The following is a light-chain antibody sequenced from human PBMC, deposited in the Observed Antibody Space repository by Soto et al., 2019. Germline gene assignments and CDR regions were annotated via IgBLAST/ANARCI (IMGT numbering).Light chain of an antibody. CDR3: QQYNSYPFT. J-gene: IGKJ3*01. Sequence: IQMTQSPSTVSASVGDRVTITCRARQSVITGLVWYQQKPGKAPKLLMHKASSLDRGVPSRFSGSGSGTEFTLTISSLQPDDFATYYFQQYNSYPFTFGPGPKVDIQ. CDR2: KAS. V-gene: IGKV1-5*03. CDR1: QSVITG.